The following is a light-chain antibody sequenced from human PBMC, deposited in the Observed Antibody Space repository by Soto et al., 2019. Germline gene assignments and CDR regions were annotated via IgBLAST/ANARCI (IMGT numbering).Light chain of an antibody. Sequence: EIVMMQSPATLSVSPGEGATLPCRASQSVSSNLAWYQQKPGQAPRLLIYGASTRATGIPARFSGSGSGTEFTLTISSLRSEDFAIYYCQQYNNWPRTFGQGTKVEIK. CDR1: QSVSSN. V-gene: IGKV3-15*01. CDR3: QQYNNWPRT. J-gene: IGKJ1*01. CDR2: GAS.